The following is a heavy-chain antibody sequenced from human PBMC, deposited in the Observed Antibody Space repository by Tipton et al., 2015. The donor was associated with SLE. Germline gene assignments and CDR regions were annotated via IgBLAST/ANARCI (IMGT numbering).Heavy chain of an antibody. J-gene: IGHJ4*02. CDR3: AKDGDSSGFSYYFDY. Sequence: TLSLTCTVSGGSISSSSYYWGWIRQPPGKGLEWIGSIYYSGSTYYNPSLKSRVTISVDTSKNQFSLKLSSVTAADTAVYYCAKDGDSSGFSYYFDYWGQGTRVTVSS. CDR2: IYYSGST. CDR1: GGSISSSSYY. V-gene: IGHV4-39*02. D-gene: IGHD3-22*01.